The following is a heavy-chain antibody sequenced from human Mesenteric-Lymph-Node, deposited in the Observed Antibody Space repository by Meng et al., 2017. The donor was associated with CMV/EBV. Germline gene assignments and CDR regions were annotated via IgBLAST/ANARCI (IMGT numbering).Heavy chain of an antibody. Sequence: GESLKISCAASGFTFTNYEMIWVRQAPGKGLEWVSYISSSAFTINYADSVKGRFTISRDNAKNSLYLQMNSLRAEDTAVYYCARPPPQHYDIRRYPYSYYDMDVWGQGTTVTVS. CDR2: ISSSAFTI. CDR1: GFTFTNYE. D-gene: IGHD3-22*01. CDR3: ARPPPQHYDIRRYPYSYYDMDV. V-gene: IGHV3-48*03. J-gene: IGHJ6*02.